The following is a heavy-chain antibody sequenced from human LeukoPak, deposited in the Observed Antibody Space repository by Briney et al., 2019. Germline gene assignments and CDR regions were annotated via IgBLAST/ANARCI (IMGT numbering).Heavy chain of an antibody. CDR2: INHSGST. J-gene: IGHJ4*02. Sequence: PSETLSLTCAVYGGSFSGYFWTWIRQPPGKGLEWIGEINHSGSTNYNPSLKSRVTVSVDTSKNQFSLKVTSVNAADTAVYYCARARETVPIDYWSQGTLVTVSS. V-gene: IGHV4-34*01. D-gene: IGHD4-11*01. CDR1: GGSFSGYF. CDR3: ARARETVPIDY.